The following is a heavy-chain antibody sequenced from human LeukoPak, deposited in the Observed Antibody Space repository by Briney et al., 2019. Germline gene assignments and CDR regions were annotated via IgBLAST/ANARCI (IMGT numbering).Heavy chain of an antibody. CDR3: AKDKGGGYGNDGFDI. D-gene: IGHD3-16*01. CDR2: ISYDGSNQ. Sequence: GGSLRLSCAASGFTFSTYGMHWVRQAPGKGLEWVAVISYDGSNQYYADSVKGRFTISRDNSKNTLYLQMNSLRAEDTAVYYCAKDKGGGYGNDGFDIWGRGTMVTVSS. V-gene: IGHV3-30*18. CDR1: GFTFSTYG. J-gene: IGHJ3*02.